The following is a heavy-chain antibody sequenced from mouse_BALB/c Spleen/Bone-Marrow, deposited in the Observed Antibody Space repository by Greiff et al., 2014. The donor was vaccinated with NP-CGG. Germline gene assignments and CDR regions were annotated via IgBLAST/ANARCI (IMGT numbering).Heavy chain of an antibody. CDR3: ARSRDGYDSFAY. V-gene: IGHV1-7*01. CDR1: GYTFTSYW. CDR2: INPSTGYT. Sequence: QVQLQQSGAELAKPGASVKMSCKASGYTFTSYWMHWVKQRPGQGLEWIGYINPSTGYTEYNQKFKDKATLTADKSSSTAYMQLSSLKSEDSAVYYCARSRDGYDSFAYWGQGTLVTVSA. J-gene: IGHJ3*01. D-gene: IGHD2-2*01.